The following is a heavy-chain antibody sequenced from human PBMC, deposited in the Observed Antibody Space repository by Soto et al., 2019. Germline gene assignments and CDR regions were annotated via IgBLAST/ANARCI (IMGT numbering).Heavy chain of an antibody. CDR1: GFTVSSNY. CDR3: ARVLITTTVTRDYFDY. Sequence: EVQLVESGGGLVQPGGSLRLSCAASGFTVSSNYMSRVRQAPGKGLEWVSVIYSGGSTYYADSVKGRFTISRHNSKNTLYLQMNSLRAEDTAVYYCARVLITTTVTRDYFDYWGQGTLVTVSS. CDR2: IYSGGST. V-gene: IGHV3-53*04. J-gene: IGHJ4*02. D-gene: IGHD4-4*01.